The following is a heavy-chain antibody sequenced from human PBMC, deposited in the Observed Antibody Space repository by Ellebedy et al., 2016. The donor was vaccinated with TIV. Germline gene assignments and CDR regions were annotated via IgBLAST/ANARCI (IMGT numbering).Heavy chain of an antibody. J-gene: IGHJ2*01. CDR3: AREILDSLSHGWYFDL. D-gene: IGHD3-9*01. Sequence: GGSLRLSCAASGFTFSSYWMSWVRQAPGKGLEWVANIKQDGSEKYYVDSVKGRFTISRDNAKNSLYLQMNSLRAGDTAVYYCAREILDSLSHGWYFDLWGRGTLVTVSS. CDR2: IKQDGSEK. CDR1: GFTFSSYW. V-gene: IGHV3-7*01.